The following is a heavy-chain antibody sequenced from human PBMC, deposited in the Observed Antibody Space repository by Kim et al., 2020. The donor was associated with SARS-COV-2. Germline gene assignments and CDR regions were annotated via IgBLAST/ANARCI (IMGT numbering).Heavy chain of an antibody. CDR1: GGSISSSNYY. V-gene: IGHV4-39*01. D-gene: IGHD3-10*01. Sequence: SETLSLTCTVSGGSISSSNYYWGWIRQPPGKGLEWIGNIFYSGSTYYNPSLKSRVTISVDTSKNQLSLRLSSVTAADTAVYYCAGQYDRGWGVGISTFD. CDR3: AGQYDRGWGVGISTFD. J-gene: IGHJ4*01. CDR2: IFYSGST.